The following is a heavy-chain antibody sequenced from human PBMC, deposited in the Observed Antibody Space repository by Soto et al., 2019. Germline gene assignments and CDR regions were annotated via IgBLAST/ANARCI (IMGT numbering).Heavy chain of an antibody. Sequence: PSETLAIGCTFSGDSISISSNYYWGWIRQPPGNVLELIGSIYFSGRAYYSPSLKSRVTISVDTSKNQFSLTLNSVTAADTAVYYCATFELYGSGSYYETYHFDYWGQGTMVTVSS. J-gene: IGHJ4*02. CDR1: GDSISISSNYY. CDR2: IYFSGRA. V-gene: IGHV4-39*01. D-gene: IGHD3-10*01. CDR3: ATFELYGSGSYYETYHFDY.